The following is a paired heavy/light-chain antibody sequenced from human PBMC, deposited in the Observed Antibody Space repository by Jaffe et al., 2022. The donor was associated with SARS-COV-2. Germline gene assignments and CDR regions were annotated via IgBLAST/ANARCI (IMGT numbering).Heavy chain of an antibody. CDR2: LSFDGARD. D-gene: IGHD3-9*01. Sequence: QVQLVESGGGVVQPGRSLRLSCVGSGFTFGTYGMHWVRQAPGKGLEWVAALSFDGARDNFARSVKGRFTISRDKSKNTLYLQMNSLSVEDTAVYYCAKVLAGGYAFDVWGQGTTVTVSS. V-gene: IGHV3-30*18. J-gene: IGHJ3*01. CDR1: GFTFGTYG. CDR3: AKVLAGGYAFDV.
Light chain of an antibody. V-gene: IGLV2-11*01. CDR3: SSYAGIYTWV. CDR2: DVT. Sequence: QSALTQPRSVSGSPGQSVTISCTGTDSDVGSYNYVSWYQHHAGKAPNLLISDVTKRPSGVPNRFSGSKSGNTASLTISGLQAEDEADYYCSSYAGIYTWVFGGGTKLTVL. J-gene: IGLJ3*02. CDR1: DSDVGSYNY.